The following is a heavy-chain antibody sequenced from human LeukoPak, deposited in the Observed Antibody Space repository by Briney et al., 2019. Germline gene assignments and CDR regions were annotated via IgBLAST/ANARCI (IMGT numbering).Heavy chain of an antibody. Sequence: ASVTVSCKASGYTFTSYGISWVRQAPGQGLEWMGWISAYNGNTNYAQKLQGRVTMTTDTSTSTAYMELRSLRSDDTAVYYCARSGAVAGRVYYYGMDVWGQGTTVTVSS. CDR2: ISAYNGNT. CDR1: GYTFTSYG. CDR3: ARSGAVAGRVYYYGMDV. V-gene: IGHV1-18*01. D-gene: IGHD6-19*01. J-gene: IGHJ6*02.